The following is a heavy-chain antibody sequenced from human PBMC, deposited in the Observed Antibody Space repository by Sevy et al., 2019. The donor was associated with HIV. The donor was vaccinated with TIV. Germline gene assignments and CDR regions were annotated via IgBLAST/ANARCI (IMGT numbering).Heavy chain of an antibody. CDR1: GYTFTSYY. Sequence: ASVKVSCKASGYTFTSYYMHWVRQAPGQGLEWVGLINPSGDSTSYAQKFQDRVTMTRDTSTSTVYMELSSLRSEDTAVYYCTSGITGTEVDYWCQGTLVTVSS. CDR3: TSGITGTEVDY. J-gene: IGHJ4*02. CDR2: INPSGDST. V-gene: IGHV1-46*01. D-gene: IGHD1-20*01.